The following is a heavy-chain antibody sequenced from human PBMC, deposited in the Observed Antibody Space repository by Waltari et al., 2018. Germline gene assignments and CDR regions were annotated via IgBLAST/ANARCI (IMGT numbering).Heavy chain of an antibody. CDR2: ISYDGSNK. CDR1: GFTSTSNA. J-gene: IGHJ4*02. CDR3: ARDFIPQNGYFDS. Sequence: QVQLVEAGGGEVQAGLSLRLSCAATGFTSTSNAMHWVRQAPGKGLEWVSVISYDGSNKYYADSVKGPFTISRDNSKHTLYLQMNSLRAEDTAVYYCARDFIPQNGYFDSWGQGTLFTVSS. V-gene: IGHV3-30*01. D-gene: IGHD3-16*01.